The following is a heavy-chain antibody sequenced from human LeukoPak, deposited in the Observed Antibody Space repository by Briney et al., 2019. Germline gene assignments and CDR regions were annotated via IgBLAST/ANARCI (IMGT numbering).Heavy chain of an antibody. V-gene: IGHV3-64*01. J-gene: IGHJ4*02. CDR2: ISSNGGST. Sequence: PGGSLRLSCAASGFTFSSYDMYWVRQAPGKGLEYVSGISSNGGSTYYANSVKGRFTISRDNSKNTLYLQMGSLRAEDMAVYCCARVEGYSFDYWGQGTLVTVSS. D-gene: IGHD3-22*01. CDR1: GFTFSSYD. CDR3: ARVEGYSFDY.